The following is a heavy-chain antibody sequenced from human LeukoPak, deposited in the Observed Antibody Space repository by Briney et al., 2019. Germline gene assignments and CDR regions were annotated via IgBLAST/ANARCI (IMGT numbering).Heavy chain of an antibody. V-gene: IGHV3-48*03. CDR2: ISPNGNTI. Sequence: GGSLRLSCATSGFTFSSYEMHWFRQAPGKGLQWLASISPNGNTINTVDAPRGRFDISRDNAKNSLHLHIDSLRGEDTAVYYCVRSRAPRSPIDGKELDPWGPGTLVTVSS. D-gene: IGHD1-26*01. CDR1: GFTFSSYE. J-gene: IGHJ5*02. CDR3: VRSRAPRSPIDGKELDP.